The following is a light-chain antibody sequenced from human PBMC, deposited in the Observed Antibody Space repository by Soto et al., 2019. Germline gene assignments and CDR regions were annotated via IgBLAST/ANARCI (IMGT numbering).Light chain of an antibody. V-gene: IGKV3-20*01. CDR2: GIF. Sequence: EIVFTQSPRPLSVSPGERATLSCGASQSVGSDYVAWYQHRPGQAPRLLFSGIFRRATGIPDRFSGSGSGTDFTLPINRLEPEDFAVYYCQQFGSSPRTFGQGTKVDIK. CDR3: QQFGSSPRT. CDR1: QSVGSDY. J-gene: IGKJ1*01.